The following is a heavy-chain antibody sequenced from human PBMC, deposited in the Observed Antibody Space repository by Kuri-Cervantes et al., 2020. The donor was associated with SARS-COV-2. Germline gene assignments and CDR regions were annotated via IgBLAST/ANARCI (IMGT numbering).Heavy chain of an antibody. CDR3: ARLASGSRYYYYYMDV. CDR1: GGSLSGYY. CDR2: INHSGST. Sequence: SETLSLTCAVYGGSLSGYYWSWIRQPPGKGLEWIGEINHSGSTNYNPSLKSRVTISVDTSKNQFSLKLSSVTAADTAVYYCARLASGSRYYYYYMDVWGKGTTVTSP. J-gene: IGHJ6*03. D-gene: IGHD3-10*01. V-gene: IGHV4-34*01.